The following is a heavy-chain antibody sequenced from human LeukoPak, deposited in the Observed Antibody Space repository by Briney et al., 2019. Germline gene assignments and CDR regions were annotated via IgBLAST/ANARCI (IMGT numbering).Heavy chain of an antibody. D-gene: IGHD1-26*01. Sequence: PGGSLRLSCVASGFTFTSYAMSWVRQAPGKGLEWVSTISGGGSETHSADSVKGRFTISRDNSKKILYLQMTSLRAEDTAVYYCAKDSTYSGDYYGASDYWGQGTLVTVSS. V-gene: IGHV3-23*01. CDR3: AKDSTYSGDYYGASDY. CDR2: ISGGGSET. J-gene: IGHJ4*02. CDR1: GFTFTSYA.